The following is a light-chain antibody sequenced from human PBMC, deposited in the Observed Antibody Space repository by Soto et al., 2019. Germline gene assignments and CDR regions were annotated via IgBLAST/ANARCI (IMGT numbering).Light chain of an antibody. CDR2: NTD. CDR1: TGAVTSGYY. Sequence: QTVVTQEPSLTVSPGGTVTLTCASSTGAVTSGYYPNWVQQKPGQTPRALIYNTDNKHSWTPARFSGSLLGGKAALTLSGAQPEDEAEYYCLLYFGGYVVFGGGTKLTVL. J-gene: IGLJ2*01. V-gene: IGLV7-43*01. CDR3: LLYFGGYVV.